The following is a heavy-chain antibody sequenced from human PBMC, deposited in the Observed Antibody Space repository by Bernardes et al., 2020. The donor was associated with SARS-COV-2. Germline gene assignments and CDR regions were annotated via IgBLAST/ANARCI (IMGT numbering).Heavy chain of an antibody. J-gene: IGHJ4*02. D-gene: IGHD6-19*01. CDR3: AREQWLVRYFDY. V-gene: IGHV4-59*01. Sequence: SETLSLTCTVSGGSICDYYWTWIRLAPGRGLEWIGYTYSSGSTNYNPSLKSRVTMSVDTSKNQFSLKLSSVTAADSAVYYCAREQWLVRYFDYWGQGNLVTVSS. CDR2: TYSSGST. CDR1: GGSICDYY.